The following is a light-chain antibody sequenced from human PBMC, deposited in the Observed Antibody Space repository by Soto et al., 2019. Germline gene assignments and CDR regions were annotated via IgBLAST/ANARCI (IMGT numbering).Light chain of an antibody. V-gene: IGLV2-14*01. CDR1: RSYVCRCNC. CDR2: DVS. Sequence: QSVLTQPASVSGSPGQSIAISCTGTRSYVCRCNCVSWYQQHPGKAPKLMIYDVSNRPSGVSNRFSGSKSGNTASLIISGLQAEDEAEYYCSSYTATSTLVFGTGTKVTVL. CDR3: SSYTATSTLV. J-gene: IGLJ1*01.